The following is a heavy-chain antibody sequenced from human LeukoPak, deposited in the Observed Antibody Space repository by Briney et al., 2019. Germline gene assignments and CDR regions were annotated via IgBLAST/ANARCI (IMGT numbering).Heavy chain of an antibody. CDR3: AGEGEYGDSYS. V-gene: IGHV4-30-2*01. Sequence: SQTLSLTCAVSDDSISYESYYWNWIRQAPGKGPEWIGNIYRGRTRLNPSLTSRVAISVDISKSQVSLSLTPVTAADTAIYYCAGEGEYGDSYSWGQGAFVIVSA. CDR1: DDSISYESYY. J-gene: IGHJ5*02. D-gene: IGHD2-21*01. CDR2: IYRGRT.